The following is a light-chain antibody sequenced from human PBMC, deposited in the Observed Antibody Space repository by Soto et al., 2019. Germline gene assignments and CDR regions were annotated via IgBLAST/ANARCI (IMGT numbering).Light chain of an antibody. Sequence: IQMTQSPSTLSASVGDRVIITCRASQDISGWLAWYQQKPGKAPKLLVFDASSLEDGVPSRFSGSGSGTEFTLIVSNLQSDDFATYYCQHYSTRSGVTFGGGTKVEI. CDR1: QDISGW. V-gene: IGKV1-5*01. CDR2: DAS. CDR3: QHYSTRSGVT. J-gene: IGKJ4*01.